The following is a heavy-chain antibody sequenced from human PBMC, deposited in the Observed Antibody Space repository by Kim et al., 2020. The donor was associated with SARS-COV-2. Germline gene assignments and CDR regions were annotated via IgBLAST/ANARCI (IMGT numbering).Heavy chain of an antibody. CDR3: AKAEFSWVVTAIGPGIY. J-gene: IGHJ4*02. CDR2: ISYDGSNK. CDR1: GFTFSSYG. Sequence: GGSLRLSCAASGFTFSSYGMHWVRQAPGKGLEWVAVISYDGSNKYYADSVKGRFTISRDNSKNTLYLQMNSLRAEDTAVYYCAKAEFSWVVTAIGPGIYWGQGTLVTVSS. V-gene: IGHV3-30*18. D-gene: IGHD2-21*02.